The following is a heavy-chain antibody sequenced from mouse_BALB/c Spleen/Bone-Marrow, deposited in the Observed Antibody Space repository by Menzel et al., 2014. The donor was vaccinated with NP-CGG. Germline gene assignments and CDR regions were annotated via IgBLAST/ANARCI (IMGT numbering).Heavy chain of an antibody. CDR2: IYPGGGYT. D-gene: IGHD4-1*01. Sequence: VQLQESGAELVRPGTPVKISCKASGYTFTNYWLGWVKQRPGHGLEWIGDIYPGGGYTNYNEKFKGKATLTADTSSSTAYMQPSSLTSEDSAVYFCARRGTGVDYWGQGTTLTVSS. J-gene: IGHJ2*01. V-gene: IGHV1-63*02. CDR1: GYTFTNYW. CDR3: ARRGTGVDY.